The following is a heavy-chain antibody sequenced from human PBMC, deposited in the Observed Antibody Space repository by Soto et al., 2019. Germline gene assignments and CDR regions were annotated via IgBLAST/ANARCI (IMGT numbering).Heavy chain of an antibody. J-gene: IGHJ6*02. D-gene: IGHD2-15*01. CDR1: GFTFSNYG. Sequence: GGSLRLSCAASGFTFSNYGRHWVRQAPGKGLESVAVIWYDGTNKYYADSVKGRFTISRDNSKNTMYLQVNSLRAEDTAVYYCARDYSRYYGMDVWGQGTMVTVSS. CDR2: IWYDGTNK. V-gene: IGHV3-33*01. CDR3: ARDYSRYYGMDV.